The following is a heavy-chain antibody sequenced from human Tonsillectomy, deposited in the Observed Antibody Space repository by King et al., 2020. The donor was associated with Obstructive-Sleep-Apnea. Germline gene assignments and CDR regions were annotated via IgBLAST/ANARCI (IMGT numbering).Heavy chain of an antibody. D-gene: IGHD3-3*01. Sequence: GQLVQSGPEVKKPGASVTVSCKASGYTFTTYGISWVRQAPGQGLEWMGWISGFNRNANYVQKLQGRVTMTTETSTSTAYMELRSLTSEDTAVYYCARSSYDFWSGFSPGYYFDYWGQGTLVTVSS. CDR2: ISGFNRNA. CDR1: GYTFTTYG. V-gene: IGHV1-18*04. J-gene: IGHJ4*02. CDR3: ARSSYDFWSGFSPGYYFDY.